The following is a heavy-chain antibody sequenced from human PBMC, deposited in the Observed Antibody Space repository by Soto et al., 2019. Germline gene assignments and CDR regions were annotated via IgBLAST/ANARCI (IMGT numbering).Heavy chain of an antibody. CDR2: MNANSGNT. V-gene: IGHV1-8*01. D-gene: IGHD1-1*01. Sequence: QVQLVQSGAEVKKPGASVKVSCKASGYTFTSYDINWVRKATGQGLEWMGWMNANSGNTGYAQKFQGRVTMTRNTSISTAYMELSSLRSENTAVYYCARERTGTTSMDVWGQGTTVTVSS. CDR3: ARERTGTTSMDV. J-gene: IGHJ6*02. CDR1: GYTFTSYD.